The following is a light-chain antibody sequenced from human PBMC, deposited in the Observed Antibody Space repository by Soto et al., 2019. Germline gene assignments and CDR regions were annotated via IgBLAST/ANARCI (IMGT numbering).Light chain of an antibody. Sequence: EIVMTQSPATLSVSPGEGVTLSCRASQSIIDNLAWYQQKPGQTPRLLIYDVYSRASGIPARFSGSSSGTDYTLTISSLQSEDSAVYYCQQYFDWPLTFGGGTTVEI. V-gene: IGKV3-15*01. CDR2: DVY. J-gene: IGKJ4*01. CDR1: QSIIDN. CDR3: QQYFDWPLT.